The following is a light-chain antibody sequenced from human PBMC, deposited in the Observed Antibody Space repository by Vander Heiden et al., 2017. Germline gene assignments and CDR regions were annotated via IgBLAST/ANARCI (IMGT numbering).Light chain of an antibody. Sequence: DIVLTPSPGSLSLSPGERAPFSCRASQSVSSNYLAWYQQRPGQTPRRLIYGASTRATGIPDRFRGSGSGTDFTLSISRVEPEDSAVYSCQQYGSSPWTFGQGTKVEIK. CDR1: QSVSSNY. CDR2: GAS. V-gene: IGKV3-20*01. CDR3: QQYGSSPWT. J-gene: IGKJ1*01.